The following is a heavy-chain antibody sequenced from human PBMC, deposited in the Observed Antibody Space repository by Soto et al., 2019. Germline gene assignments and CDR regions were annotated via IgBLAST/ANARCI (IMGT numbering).Heavy chain of an antibody. J-gene: IGHJ4*02. CDR3: SKDAGADYLAY. D-gene: IGHD3-10*01. V-gene: IGHV3-11*01. CDR2: ISSGGDTI. CDR1: GLSSGGNY. Sequence: QVQLVESGGGLVQPGGSLRLSCAASGLSSGGNYMSWIRQAPGKGLEWLSYISSGGDTIYYADSVRGRFTISRDNAKNSLYLQMNSLSAEDTAVYYCSKDAGADYLAYWGQGILVTV.